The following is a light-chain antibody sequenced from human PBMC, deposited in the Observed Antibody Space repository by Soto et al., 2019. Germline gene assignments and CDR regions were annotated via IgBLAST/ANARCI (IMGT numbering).Light chain of an antibody. V-gene: IGKV1-5*03. CDR1: QTISSW. CDR2: KTS. J-gene: IGKJ1*01. Sequence: DIQMTQSPSTLSASVGDIVTITCRASQTISSWLDWYQQKPGKALKLLIYKTSSFESGVPSRFRGSGSGTEFTVTISSLRPDDFASYYCQQYNSYSWTCGQGTKVEIK. CDR3: QQYNSYSWT.